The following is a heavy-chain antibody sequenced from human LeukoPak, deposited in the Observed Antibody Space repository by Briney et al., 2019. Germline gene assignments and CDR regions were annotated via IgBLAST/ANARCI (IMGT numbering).Heavy chain of an antibody. V-gene: IGHV3-33*01. J-gene: IGHJ4*02. CDR1: GFTFSSFG. Sequence: GGSLRLSCAGSGFTFSSFGIHWVRQAPGKGLEWVAVIWHDGSNKYYADSVQGRFTISRDNSKNTLYLQMNSLRAEDTAVYYCARVPYGDYAPDYWGQGTLITVSS. D-gene: IGHD4-17*01. CDR3: ARVPYGDYAPDY. CDR2: IWHDGSNK.